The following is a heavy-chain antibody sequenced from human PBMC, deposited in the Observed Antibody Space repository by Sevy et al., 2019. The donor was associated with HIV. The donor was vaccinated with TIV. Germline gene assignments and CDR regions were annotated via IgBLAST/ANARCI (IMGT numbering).Heavy chain of an antibody. J-gene: IGHJ6*03. CDR1: GFTFSSYA. D-gene: IGHD6-13*01. V-gene: IGHV3-23*01. CDR3: AKDGGSSDAYYYFYMDV. CDR2: ISGSGGST. Sequence: GGSLRLSCAASGFTFSSYAMSWVRQAPGKGLEWVSAISGSGGSTYYADSVKGRFTISRDNSKNTLYLQMNSLRAEDTAVYYCAKDGGSSDAYYYFYMDVWGKGTTVTVSS.